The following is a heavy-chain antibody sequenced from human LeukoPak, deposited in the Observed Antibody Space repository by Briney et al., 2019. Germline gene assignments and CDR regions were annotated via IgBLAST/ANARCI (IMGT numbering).Heavy chain of an antibody. CDR1: GYTLTDYY. J-gene: IGHJ4*02. D-gene: IGHD3-22*01. CDR3: ARVGYYESSGYYEY. CDR2: INPNSGGT. V-gene: IGHV1-2*06. Sequence: ASVKVSCKASGYTLTDYYMHWVRQAPGQGLEWMGRINPNSGGTNYAQKFQGRVTMTRDTSISTVYMELSRLRSDDTAVYYCARVGYYESSGYYEYWGQGTLVAVSS.